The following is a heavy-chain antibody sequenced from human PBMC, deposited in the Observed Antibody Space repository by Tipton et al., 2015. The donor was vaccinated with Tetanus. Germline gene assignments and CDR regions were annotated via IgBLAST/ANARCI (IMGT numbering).Heavy chain of an antibody. V-gene: IGHV4-61*08. Sequence: TLSLTCSVSGGSIRSGDYQWNWIRQPPGKGLEWLAYVSYSGSTNSNYDLKSRITISTSTSKHQFYLKPASVTAAGTAVYYCARADYNLSRKGPFDSWGQGPLVLVSS. J-gene: IGHJ4*02. D-gene: IGHD3-10*01. CDR3: ARADYNLSRKGPFDS. CDR1: GGSIRSGDYQ. CDR2: VSYSGST.